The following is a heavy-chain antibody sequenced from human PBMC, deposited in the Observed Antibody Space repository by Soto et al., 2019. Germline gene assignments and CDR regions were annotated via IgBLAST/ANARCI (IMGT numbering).Heavy chain of an antibody. V-gene: IGHV4-59*01. CDR2: IYKSGST. J-gene: IGHJ4*02. Sequence: QVQLQESGPGLVKPSETLSLTCSVSGGSISDYYWSWIRQPPGRGLEWIGYIYKSGSTNYNPSLKSRVTISVDTSKNLFSLNLSSVTAADTAVYYCARDQNGSPHFDYWGQGTLVTVSS. CDR3: ARDQNGSPHFDY. CDR1: GGSISDYY. D-gene: IGHD1-26*01.